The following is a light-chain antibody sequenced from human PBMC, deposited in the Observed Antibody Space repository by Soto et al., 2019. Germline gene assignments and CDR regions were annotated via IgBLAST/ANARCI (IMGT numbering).Light chain of an antibody. CDR3: QQYNNWPRT. Sequence: EIVLTQSPATLSLSPGERATLSCRASQSVSSYLAWYQQKPAQAPRLLIYDASNRATGISARFSGSGSGTDFTLTISSLQSEDFAVYYCQQYNNWPRTFGQGTKVEIK. V-gene: IGKV3-11*01. CDR2: DAS. J-gene: IGKJ1*01. CDR1: QSVSSY.